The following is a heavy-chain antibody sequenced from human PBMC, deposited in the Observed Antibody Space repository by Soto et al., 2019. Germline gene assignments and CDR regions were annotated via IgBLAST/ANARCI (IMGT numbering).Heavy chain of an antibody. CDR1: GFTFSAYN. CDR2: ISTRSQYI. V-gene: IGHV3-21*01. Sequence: EVQLVESGGGLVKPAESLRLSCVGSGFTFSAYNINWVRQAPGKGLEWVSSISTRSQYIYQPVSMKGRVTISRDDAKNSVYLQMNGRRADAAAVYCWSTSPEVGARWGFWGQGTLVTVSS. J-gene: IGHJ4*02. CDR3: STSPEVGARWGF. D-gene: IGHD7-27*01.